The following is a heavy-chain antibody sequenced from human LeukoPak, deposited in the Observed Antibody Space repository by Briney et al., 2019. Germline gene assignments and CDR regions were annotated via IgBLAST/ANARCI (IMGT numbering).Heavy chain of an antibody. J-gene: IGHJ4*02. CDR1: GFTVSNNH. Sequence: GGSLRLSCAAFGFTVSNNHRSWARQAPGKGLEWVTVMDNGGKEYYADSVKGRFTISRDNSKNTLYLQMNSLRVEDTAMYHCAGGHSSGMIHYWGQGTLVTVSS. CDR3: AGGHSSGMIHY. V-gene: IGHV3-53*01. D-gene: IGHD3-22*01. CDR2: MDNGGKE.